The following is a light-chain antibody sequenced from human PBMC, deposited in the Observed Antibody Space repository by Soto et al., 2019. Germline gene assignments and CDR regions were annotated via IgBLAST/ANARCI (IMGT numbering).Light chain of an antibody. CDR3: QQYSKWPIT. J-gene: IGKJ5*01. V-gene: IGKV3-20*01. Sequence: ETLLTQSPGTLSLSPGERATLSCRASQSVSSDFLASYQQKPGQAPRLLIYGASNRATGIPDRFSGSGSGTDFTLTISRLEPEDFAVYYCQQYSKWPITFGQGTRLEIK. CDR1: QSVSSDF. CDR2: GAS.